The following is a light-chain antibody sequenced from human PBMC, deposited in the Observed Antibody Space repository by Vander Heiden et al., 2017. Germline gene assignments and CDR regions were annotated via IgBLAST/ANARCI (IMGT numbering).Light chain of an antibody. CDR2: LGS. CDR3: RQALQTPFT. Sequence: DIVMTQSPLSLPVTPGEPASISCRSSQNLLHSNGYNYLDRYLQKPGQSPQLLIYLGSNRASGVPDRFSGSGSGTDFTLKISRVEAEDVGVYYCRQALQTPFTFGPGTKVDIK. CDR1: QNLLHSNGYNY. V-gene: IGKV2-28*01. J-gene: IGKJ3*01.